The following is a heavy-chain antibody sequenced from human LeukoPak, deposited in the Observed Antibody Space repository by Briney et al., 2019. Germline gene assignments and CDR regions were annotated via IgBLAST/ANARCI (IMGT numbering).Heavy chain of an antibody. CDR1: GYTFTGYY. CDR3: ARDLRRVAVAYY. J-gene: IGHJ4*02. V-gene: IGHV1-2*06. D-gene: IGHD6-19*01. Sequence: VASMKVSCKASGYTFTGYYMHWVRQAPGQGLEWMGRINPNSGGTNYAQKFQGRVTMTRDTSISTAYMELSRLRSDDTAVYYCARDLRRVAVAYYWGQGTLVTVSS. CDR2: INPNSGGT.